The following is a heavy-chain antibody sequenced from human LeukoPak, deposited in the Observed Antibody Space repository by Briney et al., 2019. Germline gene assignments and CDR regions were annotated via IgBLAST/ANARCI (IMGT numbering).Heavy chain of an antibody. CDR2: INTNTGNP. CDR3: ARDSEVSRGYSYGYDYFDY. CDR1: GYTITSYA. J-gene: IGHJ4*02. D-gene: IGHD5-18*01. Sequence: GASVKVSCKASGYTITSYAMNWVRQAPGQGLEWMGWINTNTGNPTYAQGFTGRFVFSLDTSVSTAYLQISSLKAEDTAVYYCARDSEVSRGYSYGYDYFDYWGQGTLVTVSS. V-gene: IGHV7-4-1*02.